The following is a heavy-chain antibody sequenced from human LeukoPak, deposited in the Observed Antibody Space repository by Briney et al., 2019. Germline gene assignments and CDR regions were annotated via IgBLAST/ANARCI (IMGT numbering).Heavy chain of an antibody. J-gene: IGHJ4*02. Sequence: GGSLRLSCAASGFTFSSYWMSWVRQAPGKGLEWVANIKQDGSEKYYVDSLKGRFTISRDSAKNSLYLQMNSLTAEDTAIYYCARSLRVAVAASYWGQGTLVTVSS. CDR3: ARSLRVAVAASY. D-gene: IGHD6-19*01. CDR1: GFTFSSYW. V-gene: IGHV3-7*01. CDR2: IKQDGSEK.